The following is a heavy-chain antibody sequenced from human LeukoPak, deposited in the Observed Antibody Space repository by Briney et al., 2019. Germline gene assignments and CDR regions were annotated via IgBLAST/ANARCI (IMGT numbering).Heavy chain of an antibody. Sequence: GGSLRLSCAASGFTFSSYEMNWVRQAPGKGLEWVSYISSSGSTIYYADSVKGRFTISRDNAKNSLYLQMNSLRAEDTAVYYCASGFYYGEGDYWGQGTLVTVSS. CDR2: ISSSGSTI. CDR3: ASGFYYGEGDY. CDR1: GFTFSSYE. D-gene: IGHD4-17*01. J-gene: IGHJ4*02. V-gene: IGHV3-48*03.